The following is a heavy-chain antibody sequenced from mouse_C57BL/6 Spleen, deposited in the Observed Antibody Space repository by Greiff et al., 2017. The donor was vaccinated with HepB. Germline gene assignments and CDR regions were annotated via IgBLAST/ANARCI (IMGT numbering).Heavy chain of an antibody. Sequence: EVQRVESGGDLVKPGGSLKLSCAASGFTFSSYGMSWVRQTPDKRLEWVATISSGGSYTYYPDSVKGRFTISRDNAKNTLYLQMSSLKSEDTAMYYCARRVYYSYAMDYWGQGTSVTVSS. CDR1: GFTFSSYG. D-gene: IGHD2-12*01. CDR2: ISSGGSYT. J-gene: IGHJ4*01. V-gene: IGHV5-6*01. CDR3: ARRVYYSYAMDY.